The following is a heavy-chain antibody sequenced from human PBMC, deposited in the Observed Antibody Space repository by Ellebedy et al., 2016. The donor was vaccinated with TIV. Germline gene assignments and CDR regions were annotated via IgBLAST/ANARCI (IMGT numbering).Heavy chain of an antibody. Sequence: SEPLSLTCTVSGGSISTGSDFWGWIRQPPGTGLEWIGSIHYSGRTDYHPSLKSRLSISVDTSKNQFSLRLTSVTAADKAVDYCARHRSIYGPGFPSDSWGQGILVIVSS. J-gene: IGHJ4*02. CDR3: ARHRSIYGPGFPSDS. D-gene: IGHD3-10*01. CDR1: GGSISTGSDF. CDR2: IHYSGRT. V-gene: IGHV4-39*01.